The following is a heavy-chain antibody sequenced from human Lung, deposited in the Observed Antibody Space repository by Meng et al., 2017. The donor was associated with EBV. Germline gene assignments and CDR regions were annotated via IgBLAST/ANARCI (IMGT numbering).Heavy chain of an antibody. Sequence: HPVVLGGALVQPGGSLRLSCAASEFTFSNYWMQWVRQAPGEGLVWVSRSNEDGATTKYADSVEGRFTISRDNARNTLYLQMNSLRVEDTAVYYCSRDLAGSDDYWGQGTLVTVSS. CDR2: SNEDGATT. D-gene: IGHD1-14*01. CDR1: EFTFSNYW. J-gene: IGHJ4*02. V-gene: IGHV3-74*03. CDR3: SRDLAGSDDY.